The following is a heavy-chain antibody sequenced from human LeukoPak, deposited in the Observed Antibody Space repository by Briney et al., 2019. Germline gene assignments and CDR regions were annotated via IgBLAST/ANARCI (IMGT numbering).Heavy chain of an antibody. CDR1: GFTFSDYY. CDR3: ARIAGYYDREHYGMDV. D-gene: IGHD3-22*01. CDR2: ISSSGSTI. V-gene: IGHV3-11*01. Sequence: GGSLRLSCAVSGFTFSDYYMSWIRQAPGKGLEWVSYISSSGSTIYYADSVKGRFTISRDNAKNSLYLQMNSLRAEDTAVYYCARIAGYYDREHYGMDVWGQGTTVTVSS. J-gene: IGHJ6*02.